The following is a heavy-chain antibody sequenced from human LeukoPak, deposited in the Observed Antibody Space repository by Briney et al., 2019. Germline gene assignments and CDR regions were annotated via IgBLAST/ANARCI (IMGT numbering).Heavy chain of an antibody. V-gene: IGHV3-21*01. CDR2: ISSSSSYI. CDR3: AGASSSWYSVGY. J-gene: IGHJ4*02. CDR1: GFTFSTYA. D-gene: IGHD6-13*01. Sequence: GGSLRLSCAASGFTFSTYAVNWVRQAPGKGLEWVSSISSSSSYIYYADSVKGRFTISRDNAKNSLYLQMNSLRAEDTAVYYCAGASSSWYSVGYWGQGTLVTVSS.